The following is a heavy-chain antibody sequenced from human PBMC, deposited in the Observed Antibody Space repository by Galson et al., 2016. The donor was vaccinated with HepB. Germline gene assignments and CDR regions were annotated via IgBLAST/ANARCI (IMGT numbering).Heavy chain of an antibody. J-gene: IGHJ5*02. D-gene: IGHD6-19*01. CDR1: GFTLGNYG. Sequence: SPRLPCGASGFTLGNYGLLWSRQGPGKGVEWVGVMSHDGSHIFYVDSVKGRFSISRDNSKNTLYLQMNSLRDEDMAVYYCAKDHGNRWLNNWFDPWGQGTLVTVSS. CDR2: MSHDGSHI. V-gene: IGHV3-30*18. CDR3: AKDHGNRWLNNWFDP.